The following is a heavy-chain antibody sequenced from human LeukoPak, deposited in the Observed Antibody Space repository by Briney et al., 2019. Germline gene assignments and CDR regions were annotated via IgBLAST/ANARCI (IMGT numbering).Heavy chain of an antibody. D-gene: IGHD4-11*01. CDR1: GGSISSGSYY. V-gene: IGHV4-61*02. J-gene: IGHJ4*02. CDR2: IYTSGST. Sequence: SQTLSLTCTVSGGSISSGSYYWSWIRQPAGKGLEWIGRIYTSGSTNYNPSLKSRVTISVDTSKNQFSLKLSSVTAADTAVYYCAVLVYSNYDPVHYWGQGTLVTVSS. CDR3: AVLVYSNYDPVHY.